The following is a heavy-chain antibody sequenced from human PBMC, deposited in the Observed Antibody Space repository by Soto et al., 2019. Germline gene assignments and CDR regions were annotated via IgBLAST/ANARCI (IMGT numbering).Heavy chain of an antibody. CDR1: GGTFSSYA. CDR2: IIPIFGTA. V-gene: IGHV1-69*13. Sequence: SVKVSCKASGGTFSSYAISWVRQAPGQGLEWMGGIIPIFGTANYAQKFQGRVTITADESTSTAYMELSSLRSEDTAVYYCARVGPSSGSYYNWAFDIWGQGTMVTVSS. D-gene: IGHD3-10*01. J-gene: IGHJ3*02. CDR3: ARVGPSSGSYYNWAFDI.